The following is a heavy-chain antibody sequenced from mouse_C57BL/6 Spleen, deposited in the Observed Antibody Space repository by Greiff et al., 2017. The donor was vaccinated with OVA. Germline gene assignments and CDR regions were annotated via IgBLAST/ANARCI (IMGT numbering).Heavy chain of an antibody. V-gene: IGHV5-17*01. CDR1: GFTFRDYG. J-gene: IGHJ2*01. CDR3: ARGYYGSSLLDY. CDR2: ISSGSSTI. D-gene: IGHD1-1*01. Sequence: VQLKESGGGLVKPGGSLKLSCAASGFTFRDYGMHWVRQAPEKGLEWVAYISSGSSTIYYADTVKGRFTISRDNAKNTLFLQMTSLRSEDTAMYYCARGYYGSSLLDYWGQGTTLTVSS.